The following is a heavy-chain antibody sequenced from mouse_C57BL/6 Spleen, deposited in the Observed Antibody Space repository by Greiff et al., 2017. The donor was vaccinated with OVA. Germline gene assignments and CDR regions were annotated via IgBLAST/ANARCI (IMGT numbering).Heavy chain of an antibody. J-gene: IGHJ2*01. Sequence: QVQLQQPGAELVKPGASVKLSCKASGYTFTSYWMHWVKQRPGQGLEWIGMIHPNSGSTNYNEKFKSKATLTVDKSSSTAYMHLSSLTSEDSAVYYCARRDGSSYYFDYWGQGTTLTVSS. CDR1: GYTFTSYW. V-gene: IGHV1-64*01. CDR2: IHPNSGST. D-gene: IGHD1-1*01. CDR3: ARRDGSSYYFDY.